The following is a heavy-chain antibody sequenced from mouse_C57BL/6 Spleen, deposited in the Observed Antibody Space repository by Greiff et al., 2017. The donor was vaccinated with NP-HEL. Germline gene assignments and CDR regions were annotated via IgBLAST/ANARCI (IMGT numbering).Heavy chain of an antibody. CDR3: AREGGVLITTAYYAMDY. D-gene: IGHD1-2*01. CDR1: GYTFTSYW. V-gene: IGHV1-52*01. J-gene: IGHJ4*01. Sequence: VKLQQPVAELVRPGSSVKLSCKASGYTFTSYWMHWVKQRPIQGLEWIGNIDPSDSETHYNQKFKDKATLTVDKSSSTAYMQLSSLTSEDSAVYYCAREGGVLITTAYYAMDYWGQGTSVTVSS. CDR2: IDPSDSET.